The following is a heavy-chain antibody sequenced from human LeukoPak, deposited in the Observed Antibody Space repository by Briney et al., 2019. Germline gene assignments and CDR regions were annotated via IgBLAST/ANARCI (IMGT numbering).Heavy chain of an antibody. Sequence: PGGSVRLSCSASGFNFNYFAMSWIRQAPGKRLEWVSTIGDSGSGGSYADSVRGRFTISRDNSKNIVYLQMHGLRVDDSAVYYCSRIKYGGNSGYHFDYWGQGTLVTVSS. V-gene: IGHV3-23*01. CDR1: GFNFNYFA. CDR2: IGDSGSGG. J-gene: IGHJ4*02. D-gene: IGHD4-23*01. CDR3: SRIKYGGNSGYHFDY.